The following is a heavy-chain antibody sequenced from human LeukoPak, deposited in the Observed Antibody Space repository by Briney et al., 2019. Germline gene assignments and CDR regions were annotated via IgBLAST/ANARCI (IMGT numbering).Heavy chain of an antibody. CDR3: ARGDSSRYPSPYFDY. D-gene: IGHD3-22*01. CDR2: INHSGST. J-gene: IGHJ4*02. V-gene: IGHV4-34*01. CDR1: GGSFSGYY. Sequence: SETLSLTCAVYGGSFSGYYWSWIRQPPGNGLEWIGEINHSGSTNYNPSLKSRVTISVDTSKNQFSLKLSSVTAADTAVYYCARGDSSRYPSPYFDYWGQGTLVTVSS.